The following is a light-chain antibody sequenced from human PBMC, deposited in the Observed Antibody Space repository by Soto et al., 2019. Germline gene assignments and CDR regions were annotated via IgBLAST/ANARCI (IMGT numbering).Light chain of an antibody. V-gene: IGKV1-5*01. CDR3: QQYKSDLYT. J-gene: IGKJ2*01. Sequence: DIQMTQSPSTLSASVGDRVTITCRASQSISSWLAWYRQNPGKAPKLLIYDASNLESGVPSRFRGSGSGTEFTLTISRLQPDDFATYYCQQYKSDLYTFGQGTKLE. CDR1: QSISSW. CDR2: DAS.